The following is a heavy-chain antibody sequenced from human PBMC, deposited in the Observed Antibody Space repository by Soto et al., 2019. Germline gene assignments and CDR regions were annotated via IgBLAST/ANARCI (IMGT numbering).Heavy chain of an antibody. Sequence: EVQLVESGGGLVQPGGSLRLSCEASGFTFRNYDMHWVRQGTGKGLEWVSGISAAGDPDYADSVEGRFTISRENAQNSFFLQTNSLRVGDTAVCYCARTDRDFYGLDVWGQGTTVIVSS. CDR3: ARTDRDFYGLDV. CDR2: ISAAGDP. V-gene: IGHV3-13*05. J-gene: IGHJ6*02. CDR1: GFTFRNYD.